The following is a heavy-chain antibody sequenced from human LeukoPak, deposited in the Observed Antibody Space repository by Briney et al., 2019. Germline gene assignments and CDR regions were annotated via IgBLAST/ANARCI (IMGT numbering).Heavy chain of an antibody. CDR2: ISSSGSTI. CDR1: GFTFSDYY. D-gene: IGHD6-13*01. CDR3: ARVHPAAAAPEY. J-gene: IGHJ4*02. Sequence: GGSLRLSCAASGFTFSDYYMSWIRQAPGKGLEWVSYISSSGSTIYYTDSVKGRFTISRDNAKNSLYLQMNSLRAEDTAVYYCARVHPAAAAPEYWGQGTLVTVSS. V-gene: IGHV3-11*01.